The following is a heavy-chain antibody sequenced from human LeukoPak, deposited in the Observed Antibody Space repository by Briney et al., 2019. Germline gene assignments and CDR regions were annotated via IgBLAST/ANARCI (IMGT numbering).Heavy chain of an antibody. CDR2: IRSKAYGGTT. J-gene: IGHJ6*03. Sequence: GGSLRLSCAASGFTFDDYGMSWVRQAPGKGLEWVGFIRSKAYGGTTEYAASVKGRFTISRDDSKSIAYLQMNSLKTEDTAVYYCTRDLEDYYYYYYMDVWGKGTTVTISS. CDR1: GFTFDDYG. CDR3: TRDLEDYYYYYYMDV. V-gene: IGHV3-49*04.